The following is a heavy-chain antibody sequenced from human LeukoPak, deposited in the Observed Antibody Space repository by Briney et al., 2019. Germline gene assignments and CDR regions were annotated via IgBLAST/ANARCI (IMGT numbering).Heavy chain of an antibody. CDR3: ARGRWWSAEDY. CDR1: GYTLTELS. J-gene: IGHJ4*02. CDR2: ISAYNGNT. D-gene: IGHD2-15*01. V-gene: IGHV1-18*01. Sequence: ASVKVSCKVSGYTLTELSMHWVRQAPGKGLEWMGWISAYNGNTNYAQRLQGRVTMTTDTSTSTAYMELRSLRSDDTAVYYCARGRWWSAEDYWGQGTLVTVSS.